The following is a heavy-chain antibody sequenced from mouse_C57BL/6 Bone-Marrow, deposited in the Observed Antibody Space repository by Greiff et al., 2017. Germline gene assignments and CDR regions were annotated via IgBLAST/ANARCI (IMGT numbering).Heavy chain of an antibody. V-gene: IGHV14-4*01. J-gene: IGHJ3*01. CDR1: GFNIKDDY. CDR2: IDPENGDT. CDR3: TRIAY. Sequence: VKLQQSGAALVRPGASVKLSCTASGFNIKDDYMPLLKQRPEQGLEWIGWIDPENGDTEYASKFQGKTTITVYTSSNTAYLQLSSLTSEDTAVYYCTRIAYWGQGTLVTVSA.